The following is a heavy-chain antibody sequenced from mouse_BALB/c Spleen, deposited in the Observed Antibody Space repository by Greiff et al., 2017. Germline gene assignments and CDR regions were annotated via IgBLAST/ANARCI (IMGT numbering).Heavy chain of an antibody. CDR1: GFSLTSYG. CDR2: IWSGGST. CDR3: ARNSGTGWFAY. J-gene: IGHJ3*01. Sequence: VQLQQSGPGLVQPSQSLSITCTVSGFSLTSYGVHWVRQSPGKGLEWLGVIWSGGSTDYNAPFISRLSISKDNTKSQVFFKMNSLQADDTAIYYCARNSGTGWFAYWGQGTLVTVSA. D-gene: IGHD4-1*01. V-gene: IGHV2-4-1*01.